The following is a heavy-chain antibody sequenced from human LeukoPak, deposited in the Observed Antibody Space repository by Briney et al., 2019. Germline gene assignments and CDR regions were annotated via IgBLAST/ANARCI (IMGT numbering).Heavy chain of an antibody. CDR1: GYTFTSHG. CDR2: ITTYNGNT. Sequence: ASVKVSCKASGYTFTSHGISWVRQAPGQGLEWMGWITTYNGNTNYAQKFQGRVTITTDESTSTAYMELSSLRSEDTAVYYCAREGSELDAFDIWGQGTMVTVSS. D-gene: IGHD3-10*01. V-gene: IGHV1-18*01. CDR3: AREGSELDAFDI. J-gene: IGHJ3*02.